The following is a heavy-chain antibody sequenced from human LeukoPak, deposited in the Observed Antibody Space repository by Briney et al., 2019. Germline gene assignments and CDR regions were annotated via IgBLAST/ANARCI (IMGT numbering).Heavy chain of an antibody. D-gene: IGHD3-22*01. V-gene: IGHV3-30*02. CDR3: AREERYYDSSGYPDAFDI. CDR2: IRYDGSNK. J-gene: IGHJ3*02. Sequence: GGSLRLSCAASGFTFSSYGMHWVRQAPGKGLEWVAFIRYDGSNKYYADSVKGRFTISRDNSKNTLYLQMNSLRAEDTAVYYCAREERYYDSSGYPDAFDIWGQGTMVTVSS. CDR1: GFTFSSYG.